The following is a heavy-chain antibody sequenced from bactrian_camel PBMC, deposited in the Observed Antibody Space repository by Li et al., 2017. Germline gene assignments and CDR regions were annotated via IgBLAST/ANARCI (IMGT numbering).Heavy chain of an antibody. V-gene: IGHV3-3*01. CDR2: IYSSGGRT. Sequence: QVQLVESGGGSVQAGGSLRLSCAFDAYTPANVRMAWFRQAPGKEREGVAAIYSSGGRTSYADSVKGRFTISQDNAKKTVFLQMNSLKPEDTAMYYCAAESTTPCVADGVWIEYDYKYWGQGTQVTVS. CDR3: AAESTTPCVADGVWIEYDYKY. D-gene: IGHD7*01. CDR1: AYTPANVR. J-gene: IGHJ4*01.